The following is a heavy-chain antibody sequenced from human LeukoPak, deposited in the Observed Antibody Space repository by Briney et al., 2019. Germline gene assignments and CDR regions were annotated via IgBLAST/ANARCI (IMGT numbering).Heavy chain of an antibody. CDR3: AREKLEDDFWSGESFYYVMHV. D-gene: IGHD3-3*01. Sequence: ASVKVSCKASGYRFIGYHLHWVRQAPGQGPEWMGWFNPNSGDTKYAERFQGRVTMTGDTSISTAYMELSRLRSDDTAIYYCAREKLEDDFWSGESFYYVMHVWGQGTTVTVSS. CDR2: FNPNSGDT. J-gene: IGHJ6*02. V-gene: IGHV1-2*02. CDR1: GYRFIGYH.